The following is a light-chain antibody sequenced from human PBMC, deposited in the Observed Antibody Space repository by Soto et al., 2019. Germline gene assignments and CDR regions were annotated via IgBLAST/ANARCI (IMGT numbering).Light chain of an antibody. Sequence: ALQMTQSASSLSSSLGDRVTITYPASQDIINYLNWYQQKPGKAPKLLIYDASSLESGVPSRSSGSGSGTEFTLTISSLQSEDFAVYYCQQYNNWPQTVGQGTKVDI. V-gene: IGKV1D-13*01. CDR1: QDIINY. CDR3: QQYNNWPQT. CDR2: DAS. J-gene: IGKJ1*01.